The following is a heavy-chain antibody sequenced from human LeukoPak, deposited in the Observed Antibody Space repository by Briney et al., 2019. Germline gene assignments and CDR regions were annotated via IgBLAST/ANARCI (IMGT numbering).Heavy chain of an antibody. J-gene: IGHJ4*02. CDR2: ISYDGSNK. Sequence: PGRSLRLSCAASGFTFSSYAMHWVRQAPGKGLEWVAVISYDGSNKYYADSVKGRFTISRDNSKNTLYLQMNSLRAEDTAVYYCARDPGACSGGSCYAGVDYWGQGTLVTVSS. V-gene: IGHV3-30-3*01. CDR3: ARDPGACSGGSCYAGVDY. D-gene: IGHD2-15*01. CDR1: GFTFSSYA.